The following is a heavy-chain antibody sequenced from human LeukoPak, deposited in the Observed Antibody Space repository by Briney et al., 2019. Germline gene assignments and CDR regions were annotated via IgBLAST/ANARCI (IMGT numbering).Heavy chain of an antibody. D-gene: IGHD3-10*01. CDR3: AKDLISMVRGSPMDV. CDR1: GFTFSNYW. V-gene: IGHV3-7*01. CDR2: IQQDGGQK. Sequence: GGSLRLSCAASGFTFSNYWMSWVRQAPGKGLEWVANIQQDGGQKYYADSVKGRFTISRDNSKNMYLQMNSLRAEDTAVYYCAKDLISMVRGSPMDVWGQGTTVTVSS. J-gene: IGHJ6*02.